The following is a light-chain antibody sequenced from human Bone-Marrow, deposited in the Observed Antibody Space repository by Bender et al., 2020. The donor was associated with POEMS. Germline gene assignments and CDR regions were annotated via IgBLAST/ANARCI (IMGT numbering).Light chain of an antibody. CDR1: KLGDKY. V-gene: IGLV3-1*01. Sequence: SYELTQAPSVSVSPGQTATIICSGEKLGDKYASWYQQKSGQSPVMVIYQDTQRPSGIPERFSGSTSGDTATLTISGTQAVDEADYYCQAWDSSVVFGGGTKLTVL. CDR2: QDT. CDR3: QAWDSSVV. J-gene: IGLJ2*01.